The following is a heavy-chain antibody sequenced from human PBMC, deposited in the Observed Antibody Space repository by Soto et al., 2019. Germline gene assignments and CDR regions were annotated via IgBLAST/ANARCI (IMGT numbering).Heavy chain of an antibody. D-gene: IGHD4-17*01. CDR2: IYYSGST. V-gene: IGHV4-31*03. CDR1: GGSISSGGYY. Sequence: PSETLSLTCTVSGGSISSGGYYWSWIRQHPGKGLECIGYIYYSGSTYYNPSLKSRVTISVDTSKNQFSLKLSSVTAADTAVYYCARAHYGDYGYGMDVWGQGTTVTVSS. J-gene: IGHJ6*02. CDR3: ARAHYGDYGYGMDV.